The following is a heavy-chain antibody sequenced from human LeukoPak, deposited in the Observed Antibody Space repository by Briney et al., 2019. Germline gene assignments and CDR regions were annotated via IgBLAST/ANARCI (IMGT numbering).Heavy chain of an antibody. CDR1: GYTFTGYY. D-gene: IGHD3-22*01. V-gene: IGHV1-2*02. J-gene: IGHJ4*02. Sequence: GASVKVSCKASGYTFTGYYMHGVRQAPGQGLEGMGWINPNSGGTNYAQKFQGRVTMTRDTSISTAYMELSRLRSDDTAVYYCARETDSSGHHRPFDYWGQGTLVTVSS. CDR3: ARETDSSGHHRPFDY. CDR2: INPNSGGT.